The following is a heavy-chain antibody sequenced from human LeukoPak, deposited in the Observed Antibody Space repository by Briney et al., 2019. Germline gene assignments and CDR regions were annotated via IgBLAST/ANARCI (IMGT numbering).Heavy chain of an antibody. Sequence: SETLYLTCTVSGGSISSGSYYWSWIRQPAGKGLEWIGRIYTSGSTNYNPSLKSRVTISVDTSKNQFSLKLSSVTAADTAVYYCARDNGKSSGWYGVDYWGQGTLVTVSS. CDR3: ARDNGKSSGWYGVDY. J-gene: IGHJ4*02. D-gene: IGHD6-19*01. CDR1: GGSISSGSYY. CDR2: IYTSGST. V-gene: IGHV4-61*02.